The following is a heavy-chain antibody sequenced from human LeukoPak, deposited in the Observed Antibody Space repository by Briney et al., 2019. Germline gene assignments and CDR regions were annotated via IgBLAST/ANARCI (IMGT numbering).Heavy chain of an antibody. CDR1: GGTFSSYA. J-gene: IGHJ5*02. CDR3: ARDNWNYQSWFDP. Sequence: GASVKVSCKASGGTFSSYAISWVRQAPGQGLKWMGGIIPIFGTANYAQKFQGRVTITTDESTSTAYMELSNLRSEDTAVYYCARDNWNYQSWFDPWGQGTLVTVSS. D-gene: IGHD1-7*01. CDR2: IIPIFGTA. V-gene: IGHV1-69*05.